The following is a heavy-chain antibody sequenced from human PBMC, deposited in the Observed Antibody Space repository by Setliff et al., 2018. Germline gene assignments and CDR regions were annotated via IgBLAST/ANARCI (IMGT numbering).Heavy chain of an antibody. CDR2: IYYSGST. J-gene: IGHJ3*02. Sequence: PSETLSLTCTVSGGSISSGGYYWSWIRQHPGKGLEWIGYIYYSGSTYYNPSLKSRVTISVDTSKNQFSLKLSSVTAADTAVYYCARDSYFWTWYAFDIWGQGTMVTVSS. CDR1: GGSISSGGYY. CDR3: ARDSYFWTWYAFDI. V-gene: IGHV4-31*03. D-gene: IGHD3-3*01.